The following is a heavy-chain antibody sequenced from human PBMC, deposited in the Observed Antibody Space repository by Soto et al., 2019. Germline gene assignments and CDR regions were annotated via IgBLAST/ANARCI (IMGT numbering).Heavy chain of an antibody. CDR2: IYYSGTT. V-gene: IGHV4-61*01. CDR3: ATSYGNAWYTY. Sequence: SSETLSLTCTVSAGSVSSGNYYWSWIRQPPGKGLEWIGYIYYSGTTNYNPSLKSRLTISVDRSKNQFTLQLTSVTVADTAVYYCATSYGNAWYTYWGQGTQVTVSS. J-gene: IGHJ4*02. CDR1: AGSVSSGNYY. D-gene: IGHD6-13*01.